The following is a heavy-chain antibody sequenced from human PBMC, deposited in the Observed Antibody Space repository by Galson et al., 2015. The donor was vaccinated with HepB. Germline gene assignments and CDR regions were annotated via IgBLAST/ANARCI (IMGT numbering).Heavy chain of an antibody. CDR2: NK. V-gene: IGHV3-30*01. D-gene: IGHD1-26*01. CDR3: ARDIQKWELLQGVFDI. J-gene: IGHJ3*02. Sequence: NKYYADSVKGRFTISRDNSNNTLYLQMNSLRPDDTAVYYCARDIQKWELLQGVFDIWGQGTMVTVSS.